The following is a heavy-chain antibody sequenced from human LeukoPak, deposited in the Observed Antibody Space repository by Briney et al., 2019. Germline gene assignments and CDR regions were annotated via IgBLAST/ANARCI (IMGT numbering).Heavy chain of an antibody. D-gene: IGHD3-9*01. CDR1: GFTFSSFW. J-gene: IGHJ4*02. Sequence: GGSLRLSCGGSGFTFSSFWMSWDRQPPGKGLEWVAKINQARSEKCHVDSVKGRFTISRDNAKNSLYLQMNSLRAENTAVYYCAKYDSGYSLDYWGQGILVTVSS. V-gene: IGHV3-7*03. CDR2: INQARSEK. CDR3: AKYDSGYSLDY.